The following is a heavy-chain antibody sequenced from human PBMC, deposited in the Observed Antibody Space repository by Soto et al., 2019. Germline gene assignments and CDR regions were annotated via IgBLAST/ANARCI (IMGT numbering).Heavy chain of an antibody. V-gene: IGHV1-18*01. CDR2: IASDNGNT. J-gene: IGHJ4*02. Sequence: QVQLVQSVFEVKKLGASVKVSCKTSGYTFTSYGISWVRQAPGQGLEWMGWIASDNGNTKYAQNLQGRVTMTTDTSTRTVHMELRSLRSDDTAVYYCARDRGSELDYWGQGTLLTVSS. D-gene: IGHD1-7*01. CDR3: ARDRGSELDY. CDR1: GYTFTSYG.